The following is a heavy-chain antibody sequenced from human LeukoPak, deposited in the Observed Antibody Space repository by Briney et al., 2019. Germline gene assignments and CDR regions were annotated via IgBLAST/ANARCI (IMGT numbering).Heavy chain of an antibody. J-gene: IGHJ6*03. CDR1: GYTFTQYG. CDR3: ARRTGYNYYYMDV. V-gene: IGHV1-18*01. D-gene: IGHD3/OR15-3a*01. CDR2: ISTYTGDT. Sequence: ASVKVSCKASGYTFTQYGISWVRQAPGQGLESMASISTYTGDTNNAQNFQGRVTMTTDTFTSTAYMELRGLRSDDTAVYYCARRTGYNYYYMDVWGQGTTVTVSS.